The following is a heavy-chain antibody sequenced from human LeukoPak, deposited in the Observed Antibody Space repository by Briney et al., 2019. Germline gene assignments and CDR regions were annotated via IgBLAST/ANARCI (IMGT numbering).Heavy chain of an antibody. J-gene: IGHJ4*02. CDR1: GFTFSSYG. V-gene: IGHV3-23*01. D-gene: IGHD3-10*01. CDR3: ARQGTTMFRPLDY. Sequence: GGSLRLSCAASGFTFSSYGMTWVRQAPGKGLEWVSAISASGGSTYYADSVEGRFTISRDNSKSTLYLQMNSLRAEDTAVYYCARQGTTMFRPLDYWGQGTLVTVSS. CDR2: ISASGGST.